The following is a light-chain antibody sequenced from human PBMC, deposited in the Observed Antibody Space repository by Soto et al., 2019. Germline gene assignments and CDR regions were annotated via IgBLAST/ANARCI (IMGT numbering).Light chain of an antibody. CDR3: QQYYIYPLT. CDR2: AAS. V-gene: IGKV1-8*01. J-gene: IGKJ4*01. CDR1: QGISSY. Sequence: AIRMTQSPSSFSASTGDRVTITCRASQGISSYLAWYQQKPGKAPKLLIYAASTLQSGVPSRFSGSGSGTDFTLTISCLQSEDFATYYCQQYYIYPLTIGGGTKVEIK.